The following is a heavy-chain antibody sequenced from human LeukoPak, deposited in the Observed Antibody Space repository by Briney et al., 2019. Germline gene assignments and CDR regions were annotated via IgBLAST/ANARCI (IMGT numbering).Heavy chain of an antibody. D-gene: IGHD6-19*01. CDR3: ARGPPVAGPGYNWFDP. J-gene: IGHJ5*02. V-gene: IGHV4-4*02. CDR1: GGSIGSPNW. CDR2: IFHNGKT. Sequence: SETLSLTCVVSGGSIGSPNWWSWVRQSPEKGLEWIGEIFHNGKTTYNPSLKSRVTISVDTSKNQFSLKLSSVTAADTAVYYCARGPPVAGPGYNWFDPWGQGTLVTVSS.